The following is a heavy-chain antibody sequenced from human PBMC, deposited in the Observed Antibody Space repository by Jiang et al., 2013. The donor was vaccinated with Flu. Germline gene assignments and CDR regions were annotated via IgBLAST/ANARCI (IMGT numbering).Heavy chain of an antibody. V-gene: IGHV3-30-3*01. CDR3: ARDTAIAAAGFYGMDV. D-gene: IGHD6-13*01. J-gene: IGHJ6*02. CDR2: ISYDGSNK. Sequence: EWVAVISYDGSNKYYADSVKGRFTISRDNSKNTLYLQMNSLRAEDTAVYYCARDTAIAAAGFYGMDVWGQGTTVTVSS.